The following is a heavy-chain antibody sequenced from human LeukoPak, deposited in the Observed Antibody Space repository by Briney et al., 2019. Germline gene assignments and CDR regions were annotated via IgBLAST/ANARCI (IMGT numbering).Heavy chain of an antibody. CDR2: INPNSGGT. D-gene: IGHD3-3*01. V-gene: IGHV1-2*02. J-gene: IGHJ4*02. Sequence: EASVRVSYKASGYTFTGYYMHWVRQAPGQGLEWMGWINPNSGGTNYAQKFQGRVTMTRDTSISTAYMELSRLRSDDTAVYYCARDYDFWSGYPYFDYWGQGTLVTVSS. CDR3: ARDYDFWSGYPYFDY. CDR1: GYTFTGYY.